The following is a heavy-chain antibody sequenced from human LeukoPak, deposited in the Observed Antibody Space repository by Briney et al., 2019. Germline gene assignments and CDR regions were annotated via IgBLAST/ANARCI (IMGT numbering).Heavy chain of an antibody. J-gene: IGHJ4*02. D-gene: IGHD4-11*01. CDR1: GGSISSYY. CDR3: ARGYYSNYVDY. V-gene: IGHV4-59*01. Sequence: SETLSLTCTVSGGSISSYYWSWIRQPPGKGLEWIGYIYYSGSTNYNPSLKSRVTISVDTSKNQFSLKLSSVTAAGTAVYYCARGYYSNYVDYWGQGTLVTVSS. CDR2: IYYSGST.